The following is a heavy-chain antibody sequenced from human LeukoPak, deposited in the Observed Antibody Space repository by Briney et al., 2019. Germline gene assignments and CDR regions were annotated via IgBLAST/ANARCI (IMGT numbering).Heavy chain of an antibody. Sequence: PSETLSLTCTVSGGSISSYYWSWIRQPAGKGLEWIGRIYTSGSTNYNPSLKSRVTMSVDTSKNQFSLKLSSVTAADTAVYYRAYCSSRGGCDYWGQGTLVTVSS. D-gene: IGHD2-2*01. J-gene: IGHJ4*02. CDR1: GGSISSYY. CDR2: IYTSGST. CDR3: AYCSSRGGCDY. V-gene: IGHV4-4*07.